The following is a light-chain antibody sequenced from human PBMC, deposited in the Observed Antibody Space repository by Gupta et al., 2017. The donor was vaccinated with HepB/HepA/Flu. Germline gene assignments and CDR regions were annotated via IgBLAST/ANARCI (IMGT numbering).Light chain of an antibody. Sequence: QSVLTQPPSESGTPGQRVTVSCSGPSSNIENNAVNWYQHPPVTAPKLLIYNNNHRPSGVPVRCSGSRPGSSASLGISGLQSDDESDYYCAAWDDSLNGWVFGGGTKVTVL. V-gene: IGLV1-44*01. CDR2: NNN. CDR1: SSNIENNA. J-gene: IGLJ3*02. CDR3: AAWDDSLNGWV.